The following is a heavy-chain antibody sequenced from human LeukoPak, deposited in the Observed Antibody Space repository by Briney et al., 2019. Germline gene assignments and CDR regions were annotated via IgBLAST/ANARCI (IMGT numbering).Heavy chain of an antibody. Sequence: ASVKVSCKASGYTFTGYYMHWVRQAPGQGLEWMGWINPNSGGTNYAQKFQGRVTMTRDTSISTAYMELSRLRSDDTAVYYCARPYQPLLEENWFDPWGQGTLVTVSS. J-gene: IGHJ5*02. V-gene: IGHV1-2*02. D-gene: IGHD2-2*01. CDR2: INPNSGGT. CDR1: GYTFTGYY. CDR3: ARPYQPLLEENWFDP.